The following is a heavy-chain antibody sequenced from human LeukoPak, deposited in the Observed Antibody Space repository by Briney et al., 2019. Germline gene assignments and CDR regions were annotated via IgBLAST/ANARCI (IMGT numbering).Heavy chain of an antibody. D-gene: IGHD6-6*01. CDR1: GFTVSSNY. V-gene: IGHV3-23*01. J-gene: IGHJ4*02. CDR3: ATDGLNSSSSVFDY. CDR2: ISGSGGST. Sequence: GGSLRLSCAASGFTVSSNYMSWVRQAPGKGLEWVSAISGSGGSTYYADSVRGRFTISRDNSKNTLYLQMNSLRAEDTAVYYCATDGLNSSSSVFDYWGQGTLVTVSS.